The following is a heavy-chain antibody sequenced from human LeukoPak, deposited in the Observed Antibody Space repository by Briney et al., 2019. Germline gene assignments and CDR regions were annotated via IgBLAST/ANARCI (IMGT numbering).Heavy chain of an antibody. Sequence: SETLSLTCTVSGGSISSSSYYWSWIRQPPGKGLEWIGYIYYTGNTNYNPSLKSRVTISVDTSKNQFSLKLNSVTAADTAVYYCARDPWRESVFDYWGQGSLVTVSS. CDR1: GGSISSSSYY. J-gene: IGHJ4*02. CDR2: IYYTGNT. CDR3: ARDPWRESVFDY. D-gene: IGHD5-12*01. V-gene: IGHV4-61*01.